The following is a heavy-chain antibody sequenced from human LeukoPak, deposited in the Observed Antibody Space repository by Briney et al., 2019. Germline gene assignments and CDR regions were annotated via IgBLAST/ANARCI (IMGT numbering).Heavy chain of an antibody. V-gene: IGHV3-21*04. CDR2: ITTSGTYI. Sequence: GGSLRLSCAASGFTLTRFNMNWVRQAPGKGLELVSSITTSGTYIYYADSVKGRFTISRDNAKNSLYLQMNSLRAEDTAVYYCARPFYYDTNGGEGMDVWGQGTTVTVSS. D-gene: IGHD3-22*01. J-gene: IGHJ6*02. CDR3: ARPFYYDTNGGEGMDV. CDR1: GFTLTRFN.